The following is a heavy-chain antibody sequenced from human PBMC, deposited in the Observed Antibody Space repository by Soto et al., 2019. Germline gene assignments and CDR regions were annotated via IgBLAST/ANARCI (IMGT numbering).Heavy chain of an antibody. D-gene: IGHD1-26*01. J-gene: IGHJ3*02. CDR3: AKDPVVGTRRAFDI. V-gene: IGHV3-23*01. Sequence: DVQLLESGGGLVQPGGSLRLSCAASGFTFSNFAMNWVRQAPGKGLEWVSAISGSGGSTYHADSVKGRFTISRDNSKNTRYLQMNSLRAEDTAVYYCAKDPVVGTRRAFDIWGQGTMVTVSS. CDR2: ISGSGGST. CDR1: GFTFSNFA.